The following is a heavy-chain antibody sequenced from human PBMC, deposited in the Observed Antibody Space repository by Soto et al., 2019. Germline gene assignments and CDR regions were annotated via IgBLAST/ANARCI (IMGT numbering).Heavy chain of an antibody. CDR1: GYTFTSYG. V-gene: IGHV1-18*01. Sequence: QVQLVQSGAEVKKPGASVKVSCKASGYTFTSYGISWVRQAPGQGLEWMAWISVYNGNTNYAQKLRGRVTMTTDTSTSTAYMELRSLRSDDTAVYYCARDLRFGMDNSGYYFDYWGQGTLVTVSS. D-gene: IGHD3-22*01. CDR2: ISVYNGNT. J-gene: IGHJ4*02. CDR3: ARDLRFGMDNSGYYFDY.